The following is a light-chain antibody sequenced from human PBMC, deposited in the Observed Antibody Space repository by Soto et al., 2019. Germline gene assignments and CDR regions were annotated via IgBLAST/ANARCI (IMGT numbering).Light chain of an antibody. CDR3: QQRSNWPPLT. V-gene: IGKV3-11*01. CDR1: QSVGSY. J-gene: IGKJ4*01. Sequence: EIVLTQSPPTLSLSPGERATLSCRAIQSVGSYLAWYQHKPGQAPRLLIYDASIRATGIPARFSGSGSGTDFTLTISSLEPEDFAVYYCQQRSNWPPLTFGGGTKVEIK. CDR2: DAS.